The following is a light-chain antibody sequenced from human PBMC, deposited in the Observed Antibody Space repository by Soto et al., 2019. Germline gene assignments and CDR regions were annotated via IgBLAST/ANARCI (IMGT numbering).Light chain of an antibody. Sequence: DIHMTQSPATLSVSLLDIATLTFRASQSVSGPLDWYHQKPGQAPKLLIFGASSMQGGVPSRFSGSGSGTEYTLTISSLQTEDFAAYYCQQSYRSPIFGQGTRLEIK. CDR2: GAS. CDR3: QQSYRSPI. CDR1: QSVSGP. J-gene: IGKJ5*01. V-gene: IGKV1-39*01.